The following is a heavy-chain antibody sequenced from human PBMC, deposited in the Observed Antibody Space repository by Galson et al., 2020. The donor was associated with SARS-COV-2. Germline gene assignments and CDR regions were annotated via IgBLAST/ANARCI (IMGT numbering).Heavy chain of an antibody. J-gene: IGHJ4*02. V-gene: IGHV3-30-3*01. CDR1: GFTFSSYA. CDR3: AMALLWFGEFIS. CDR2: ISYDGSNK. Sequence: GGSLRLSCAASGFTFSSYAMHWVRQAPGKGLEWVAVISYDGSNKYYADSVKGRFTISRDNSKNTLYLQMNSLRAEDTAVYYCAMALLWFGEFISWGQGTLVTVSS. D-gene: IGHD3-10*01.